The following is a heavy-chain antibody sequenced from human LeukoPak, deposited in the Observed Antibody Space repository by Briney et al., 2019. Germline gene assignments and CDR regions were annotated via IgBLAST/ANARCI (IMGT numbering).Heavy chain of an antibody. D-gene: IGHD2-21*02. Sequence: SETLSLTCTVSGYSISTSYYWGWVRQPPGKGLEWIGSIFNSGSTYYNPSLKSRVTISVDTSKNQFSLKLSSVTAADTAVYYCATAYCGGDCYSGFQHWGQGTLVTVSS. CDR1: GYSISTSYY. J-gene: IGHJ1*01. CDR3: ATAYCGGDCYSGFQH. V-gene: IGHV4-38-2*02. CDR2: IFNSGST.